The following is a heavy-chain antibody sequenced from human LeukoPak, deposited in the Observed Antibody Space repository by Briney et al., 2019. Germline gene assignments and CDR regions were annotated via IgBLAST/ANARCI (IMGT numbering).Heavy chain of an antibody. J-gene: IGHJ3*02. D-gene: IGHD2-21*02. CDR2: INQGGAEK. CDR3: ARQTEVSLGDAFDI. CDR1: VLQLLYYL. Sequence: GGSLILCCGADVLQLLYYLVTWGRQATGKGLEWVANINQGGAEKYYVDSVEGGFTISRDNGKNTLYLQINSLRDVDTAVYFCARQTEVSLGDAFDIWGLGTMVTVSS. V-gene: IGHV3-7*04.